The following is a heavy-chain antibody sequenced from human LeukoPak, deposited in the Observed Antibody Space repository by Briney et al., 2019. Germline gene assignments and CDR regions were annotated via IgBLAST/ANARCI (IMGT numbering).Heavy chain of an antibody. CDR3: ARDLRYDSSGYYPNY. CDR1: GFTFSNYG. CDR2: ISYDGSNK. Sequence: GSLRLSCVASGFTFSNYGMHWVRQAPGKGLEWVAVISYDGSNKYYADSVKGRFTISRDNSKNTLYLQMNSLRAEDTAVYYCARDLRYDSSGYYPNYWGQGTLVTVSS. V-gene: IGHV3-30*19. J-gene: IGHJ4*02. D-gene: IGHD3-22*01.